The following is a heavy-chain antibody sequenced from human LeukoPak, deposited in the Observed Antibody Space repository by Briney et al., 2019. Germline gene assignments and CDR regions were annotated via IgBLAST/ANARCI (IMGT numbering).Heavy chain of an antibody. V-gene: IGHV3-7*03. D-gene: IGHD3-16*01. CDR3: ARGGGLDV. J-gene: IGHJ6*02. Sequence: GSLRLSCAASGFPFSSYAMNWVRQAPGKGLEWVASINHNGNVNYYVDSVKGRFTISRDNAKNSLYLQMSNLRAEDTAVYFCARGGGLDVWGQGATVTVSS. CDR2: INHNGNVN. CDR1: GFPFSSYA.